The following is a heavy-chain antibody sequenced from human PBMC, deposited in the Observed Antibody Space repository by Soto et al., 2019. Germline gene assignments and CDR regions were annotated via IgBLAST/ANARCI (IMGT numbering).Heavy chain of an antibody. J-gene: IGHJ3*02. D-gene: IGHD3-22*01. V-gene: IGHV4-30-2*01. CDR1: GGSINSAGYS. CDR3: ARVPIYYDSSGYYHYATFDI. Sequence: PSETLSLTCAVSGGSINSAGYSWSWIRQPPGKGLEWIGYIYHSGSTYYNPSLKSRVTISLDRSNNHFSLKLSSVTAADTAVYYCARVPIYYDSSGYYHYATFDIWGQGTMVTVSS. CDR2: IYHSGST.